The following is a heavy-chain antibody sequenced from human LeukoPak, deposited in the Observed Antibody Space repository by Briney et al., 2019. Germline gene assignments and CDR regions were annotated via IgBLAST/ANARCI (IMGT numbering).Heavy chain of an antibody. CDR3: ARDPVDYGLNSWGFDP. D-gene: IGHD4-17*01. V-gene: IGHV3-53*05. CDR1: GFTVSSNY. Sequence: GGSLRLSCAASGFTVSSNYMSWVRQAPGKGLEWVSVIYSGGSTYYADSVKGRFTISRDNSKNTLYLQMNSLRSEDTAVYYCARDPVDYGLNSWGFDPWGQGTLVTVSS. CDR2: IYSGGST. J-gene: IGHJ5*02.